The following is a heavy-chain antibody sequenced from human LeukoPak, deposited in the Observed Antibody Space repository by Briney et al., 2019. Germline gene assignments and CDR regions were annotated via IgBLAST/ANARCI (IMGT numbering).Heavy chain of an antibody. Sequence: ASVKVSCKAPEYTFTSFDINWVRQATGQGLEWMGWMNPDSGNTGYAPKFQGRVIMTRNTSIRTAYMELSSLTSEDTAVYYCASRTSSGYDYDVFDIWGQGTVVTVSS. CDR3: ASRTSSGYDYDVFDI. J-gene: IGHJ3*02. D-gene: IGHD5-12*01. CDR1: EYTFTSFD. CDR2: MNPDSGNT. V-gene: IGHV1-8*01.